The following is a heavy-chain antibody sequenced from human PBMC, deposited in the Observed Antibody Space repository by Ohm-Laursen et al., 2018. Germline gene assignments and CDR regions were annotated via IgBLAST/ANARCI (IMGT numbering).Heavy chain of an antibody. CDR2: ISFDGRNE. CDR1: GFTFSSYG. J-gene: IGHJ6*02. CDR3: ARGGRRGSSWYRNYGMDV. D-gene: IGHD6-13*01. Sequence: SLRLSCTASGFTFSSYGLHWVRQAPDKVLEWVAAISFDGRNEYYADSVKGRFTISRDNSMNRLYLQTGSLRPEDTAVYYCARGGRRGSSWYRNYGMDVWGQGTTVTVSS. V-gene: IGHV3-30*03.